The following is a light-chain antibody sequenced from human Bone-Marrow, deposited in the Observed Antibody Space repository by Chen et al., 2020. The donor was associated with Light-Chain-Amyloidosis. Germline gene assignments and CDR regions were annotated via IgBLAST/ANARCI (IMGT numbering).Light chain of an antibody. CDR3: QSADSSGTYEVI. CDR2: RDT. Sequence: SYELTQPPSVSVSPGQTPRITCSGDDLPTKYAYWYQQKPGQAPVLVIHRDTERPSGISDRFSGSSSGTTATLTISGVQAEDEADYHCQSADSSGTYEVIFGGGTKLTVL. CDR1: DLPTKY. J-gene: IGLJ2*01. V-gene: IGLV3-25*03.